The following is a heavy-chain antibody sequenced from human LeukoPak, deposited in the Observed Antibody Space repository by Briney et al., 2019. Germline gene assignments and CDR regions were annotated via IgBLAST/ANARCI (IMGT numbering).Heavy chain of an antibody. CDR3: TTDLHTTRVVPAAMPSWREIYYYYYGMDV. CDR2: IKRKTNGGQT. V-gene: IGHV3-15*01. J-gene: IGHJ6*04. CDR1: GFTFSNAG. D-gene: IGHD2-2*01. Sequence: PGGSRRLSCAASGFTFSNAGISGVHQAPGRGLEGVGIIKRKTNGGQTDSAAPRKGRFTISRDNSKNTLYLQMNSLKTEDTAVYYCTTDLHTTRVVPAAMPSWREIYYYYYGMDVWGKGTTVTVSS.